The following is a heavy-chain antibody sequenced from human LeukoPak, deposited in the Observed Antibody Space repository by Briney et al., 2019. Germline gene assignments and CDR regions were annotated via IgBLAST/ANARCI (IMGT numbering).Heavy chain of an antibody. Sequence: GGSLRLSCAASGFTFSTYTMNWVRQAPGKGLEWVSSIGSSSNYIYYADSVKGRFTISRDNAKNSLSLQMNSLRAEDTAVYYCASITVTTRYFDYWGQGTLVTVSS. J-gene: IGHJ4*02. CDR3: ASITVTTRYFDY. CDR2: IGSSSNYI. CDR1: GFTFSTYT. D-gene: IGHD1-7*01. V-gene: IGHV3-21*01.